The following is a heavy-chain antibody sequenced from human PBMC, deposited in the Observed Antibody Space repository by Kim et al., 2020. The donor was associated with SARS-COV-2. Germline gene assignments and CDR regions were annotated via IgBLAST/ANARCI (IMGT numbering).Heavy chain of an antibody. J-gene: IGHJ4*02. Sequence: GNTGYAQKFQGRVTMTRNTSISTAYMELSSLRSEDTAVYYCARGGSGFDYWGQGTLVTVSS. CDR3: ARGGSGFDY. V-gene: IGHV1-8*01. CDR2: GNT. D-gene: IGHD3-10*01.